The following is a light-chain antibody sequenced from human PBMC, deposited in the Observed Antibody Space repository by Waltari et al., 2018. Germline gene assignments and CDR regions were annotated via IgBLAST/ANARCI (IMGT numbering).Light chain of an antibody. CDR2: QDR. CDR1: DLGDKY. J-gene: IGLJ2*01. V-gene: IGLV3-1*01. CDR3: QAWDSSTGV. Sequence: SYELTQPPYVSVSPGQTASITCSGGDLGDKYACWYQQKPGQSPVVVTYQDRKRPSGIPELFSGSKSGNTATLTISGTQAMDEADYYCQAWDSSTGVFGGGTKLTVL.